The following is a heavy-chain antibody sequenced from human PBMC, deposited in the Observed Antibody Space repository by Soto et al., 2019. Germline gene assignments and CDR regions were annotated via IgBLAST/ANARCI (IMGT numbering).Heavy chain of an antibody. CDR2: IYYTGST. D-gene: IGHD6-19*01. Sequence: PSETLSLTCTVSGGSISSGGYYWSWIRQHPGKGLEWIGNIYYTGSTYYDPSLKSRITISLDTSKNQISLKLSSVTAADTAVYYCASSPVTGIYYAMDVWGQGTTVTVSS. CDR1: GGSISSGGYY. J-gene: IGHJ6*02. CDR3: ASSPVTGIYYAMDV. V-gene: IGHV4-31*03.